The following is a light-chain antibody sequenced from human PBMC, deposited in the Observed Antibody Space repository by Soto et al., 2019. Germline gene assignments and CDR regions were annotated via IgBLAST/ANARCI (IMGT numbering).Light chain of an antibody. Sequence: EIVMTQSPATLSVSPGDRATLSCRASQSVSSNLAWYQQKPGQAPRLLMFSVSGRATGIPARISGSGSGTEFTLTINSLPSEDFAVYYCQQYSSWPLTFGGGTKVEIK. CDR1: QSVSSN. V-gene: IGKV3-15*01. CDR2: SVS. J-gene: IGKJ4*01. CDR3: QQYSSWPLT.